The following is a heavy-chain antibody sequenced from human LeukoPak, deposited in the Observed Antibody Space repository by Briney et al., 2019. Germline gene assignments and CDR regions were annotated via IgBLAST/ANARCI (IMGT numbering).Heavy chain of an antibody. J-gene: IGHJ4*02. CDR2: VYYSGST. CDR1: GGSINSGTYY. CDR3: ARWSYDRSGHSAIRD. Sequence: SETLSLTCTVSGGSINSGTYYWSWVRQHPGKGLEWIGYVYYSGSTYFNPSLESRLTMSVDTSKNQFSLNLRSVTAADTAVYYCARWSYDRSGHSAIRDWRQGILVTVSS. V-gene: IGHV4-31*03. D-gene: IGHD3-22*01.